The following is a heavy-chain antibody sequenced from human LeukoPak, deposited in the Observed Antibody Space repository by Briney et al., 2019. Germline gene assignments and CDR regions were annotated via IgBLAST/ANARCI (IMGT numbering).Heavy chain of an antibody. CDR2: INSDETIS. CDR1: GFTFSSYW. V-gene: IGHV3-74*01. D-gene: IGHD3-16*01. Sequence: GGSLRLSCAASGFTFSSYWMHWVRQVPDQGLMWVSRINSDETISEYVDSVNGRFTISRDNAKNTLYLQMNSLRAEDTAVYFCLYGGYFQHWGQGTLVTVSS. J-gene: IGHJ1*01. CDR3: LYGGYFQH.